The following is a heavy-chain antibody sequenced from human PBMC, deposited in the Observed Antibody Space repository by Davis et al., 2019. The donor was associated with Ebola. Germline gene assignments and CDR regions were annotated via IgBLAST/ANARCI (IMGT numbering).Heavy chain of an antibody. CDR3: ARGWELHFDY. V-gene: IGHV3-11*01. CDR2: ISGGGRTI. D-gene: IGHD1-26*01. Sequence: GESLKISCTASGFTFSNAWMNWVRQAPGKGREWVSYISGGGRTIYYADSVKGRFTISRDNAKNSLYLQMNSLRAEDTAVYYCARGWELHFDYWGQGTLVTVSS. CDR1: GFTFSNAW. J-gene: IGHJ4*02.